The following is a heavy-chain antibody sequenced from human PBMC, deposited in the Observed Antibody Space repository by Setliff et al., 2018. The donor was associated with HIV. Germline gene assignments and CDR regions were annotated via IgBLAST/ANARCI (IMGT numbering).Heavy chain of an antibody. D-gene: IGHD6-19*01. Sequence: ASVKVSCKASGGTFSSYAISWVRQAPGQGLEWMGGIIPILGTTNYAQKFQGRVTITADEWTSTAYMELSSLRSGDTAVYYCARDPSIAVAGAAVWGQGTTVTVS. CDR3: ARDPSIAVAGAAV. V-gene: IGHV1-69*13. J-gene: IGHJ6*02. CDR1: GGTFSSYA. CDR2: IIPILGTT.